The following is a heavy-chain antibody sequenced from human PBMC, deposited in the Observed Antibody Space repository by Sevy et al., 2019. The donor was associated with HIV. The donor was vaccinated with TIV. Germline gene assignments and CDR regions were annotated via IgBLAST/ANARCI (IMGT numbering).Heavy chain of an antibody. J-gene: IGHJ4*02. Sequence: GGSLRLSCAASGFTMSSYWVTWVRQVPGKGPEWVANINQDGSEMYYVDSVKGRFTISRDNAESALYLQMHGLRAEDAATYFCARRYFDLWGQGTVVTVSS. CDR2: INQDGSEM. V-gene: IGHV3-7*01. CDR1: GFTMSSYW. CDR3: ARRYFDL.